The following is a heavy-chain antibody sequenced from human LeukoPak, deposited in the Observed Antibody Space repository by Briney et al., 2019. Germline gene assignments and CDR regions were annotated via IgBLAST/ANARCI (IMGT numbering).Heavy chain of an antibody. V-gene: IGHV3-23*01. CDR3: AKDRSITTYYYDSSGYSQDY. J-gene: IGHJ4*02. CDR1: GFTFSSYA. CDR2: ISGSGGST. Sequence: GGSLTLSCAASGFTFSSYAMSWVRQAPGKGLEWVSAISGSGGSTYYADSVKGRFTISRDNSKNTLYLQMNSLSAEDTAVYYCAKDRSITTYYYDSSGYSQDYWGQGTLVTVSS. D-gene: IGHD3-22*01.